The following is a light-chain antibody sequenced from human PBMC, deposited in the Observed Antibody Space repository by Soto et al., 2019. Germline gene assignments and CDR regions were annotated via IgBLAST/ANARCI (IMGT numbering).Light chain of an antibody. CDR2: GAS. J-gene: IGKJ1*01. CDR1: QSVSNNY. CDR3: QQYGNSWT. Sequence: EIVLTQSPGTLSLSPGERATLSCRASQSVSNNYLAWYQQKPGQAPRLLIYGASSRATGIPDRFSGSGSGTDFTLTISRLEPEDFAVYYCQQYGNSWTFGQGTKVDIK. V-gene: IGKV3-20*01.